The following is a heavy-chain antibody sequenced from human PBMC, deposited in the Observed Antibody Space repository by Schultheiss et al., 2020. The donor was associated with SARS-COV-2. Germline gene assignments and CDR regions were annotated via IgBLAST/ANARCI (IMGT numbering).Heavy chain of an antibody. D-gene: IGHD5-18*01. V-gene: IGHV4-59*01. CDR3: AGSAYSYGSFDY. CDR2: IYYSGST. J-gene: IGHJ4*02. CDR1: GGSISSYY. Sequence: SETLSLTCTVSGGSISSYYWSWIRQPPGKGLEWIGYIYYSGSTNYNPSLKSRVTISVDTSKNQFSLKLSSVTAADTAVYYCAGSAYSYGSFDYWGQGTLVTVSS.